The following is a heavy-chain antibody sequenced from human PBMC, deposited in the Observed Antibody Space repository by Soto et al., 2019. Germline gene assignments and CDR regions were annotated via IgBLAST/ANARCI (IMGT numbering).Heavy chain of an antibody. CDR1: GFTFSSYW. CDR3: ARDLFTSYYYYGMDV. J-gene: IGHJ6*02. Sequence: PGGSLRLSCAASGFTFSSYWMHWVRQAPGKGLVWVSRINSDGCSTSYADSVKGRFTISRDNAKNTLYLQMNSLRAEDTAVYYCARDLFTSYYYYGMDVWGQGTTVTVSS. V-gene: IGHV3-74*01. CDR2: INSDGCST. D-gene: IGHD2-2*01.